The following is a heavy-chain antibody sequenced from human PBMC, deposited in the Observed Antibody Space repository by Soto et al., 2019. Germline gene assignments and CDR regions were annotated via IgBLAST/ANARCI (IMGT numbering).Heavy chain of an antibody. Sequence: EMQLVESGGGLVQPGESLRLSCAASGFTISSYWMHWVRQAPGKGLVWVSRLNGDASSASYADSVKGRFTISRDNAKNTLYLQMNSLRVEDTAVYYCARGEGSYSDFWGQGTLVAVSS. D-gene: IGHD3-10*01. J-gene: IGHJ4*02. V-gene: IGHV3-74*03. CDR3: ARGEGSYSDF. CDR1: GFTISSYW. CDR2: LNGDASSA.